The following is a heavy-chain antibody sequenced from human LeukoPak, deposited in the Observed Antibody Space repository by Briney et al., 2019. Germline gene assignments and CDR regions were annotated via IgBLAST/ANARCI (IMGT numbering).Heavy chain of an antibody. J-gene: IGHJ6*03. CDR3: ARGAHIVVVPAAIPYYYYMDV. CDR1: GFTFSSYA. Sequence: GGSLRLSCAASGFTFSSYAMHWVRQAPGKGLEWVAVISYDGSNKYYADSVKGRFTISRDNSKNTLYLQMNSLRAEDTAVYYCARGAHIVVVPAAIPYYYYMDVWGKGTTVTVSS. D-gene: IGHD2-2*01. V-gene: IGHV3-30-3*01. CDR2: ISYDGSNK.